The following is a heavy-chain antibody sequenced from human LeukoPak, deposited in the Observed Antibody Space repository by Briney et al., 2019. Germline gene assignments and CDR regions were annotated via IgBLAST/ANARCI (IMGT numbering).Heavy chain of an antibody. CDR3: VKGPGRYCSGGNCYPDY. D-gene: IGHD2-15*01. V-gene: IGHV3-23*01. Sequence: SGGSLRLSCTASGFTFSSYAMSWVRQAPGKGLEWVSAISGSGASTYYADSVKGRFTISRDNSKNTLYLQMNSLRAEDTAVYYCVKGPGRYCSGGNCYPDYWGQGTLVTVSS. CDR2: ISGSGAST. J-gene: IGHJ4*02. CDR1: GFTFSSYA.